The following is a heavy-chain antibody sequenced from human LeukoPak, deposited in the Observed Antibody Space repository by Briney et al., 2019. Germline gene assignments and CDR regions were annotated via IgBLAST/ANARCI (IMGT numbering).Heavy chain of an antibody. J-gene: IGHJ4*02. D-gene: IGHD3-10*01. CDR3: ATDAGRDPVNYFDY. V-gene: IGHV1-2*02. CDR2: INPNSGGT. Sequence: ASVKVSCKASGYTFTSYGISWVRQAPGQGLEWMGWINPNSGGTNYAQKFQGRVTMTRDTSITTAYMELSSLRSDDTAVYYCATDAGRDPVNYFDYWGQGTLVTVSS. CDR1: GYTFTSYG.